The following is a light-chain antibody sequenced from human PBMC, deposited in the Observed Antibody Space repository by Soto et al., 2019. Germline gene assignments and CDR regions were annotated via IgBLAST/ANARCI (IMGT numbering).Light chain of an antibody. CDR2: GAS. J-gene: IGKJ4*01. CDR1: QSVSSY. V-gene: IGKV3-11*01. CDR3: QQYNNWPVT. Sequence: EIVLTQSPATLSLSPGERATLSCRASQSVSSYLAWYQQKPGQAPRLLIHGASTRATGIADRFSGSGSGTEFTLTISGLQPEDCATYYCQQYNNWPVTFGGGTKVDIK.